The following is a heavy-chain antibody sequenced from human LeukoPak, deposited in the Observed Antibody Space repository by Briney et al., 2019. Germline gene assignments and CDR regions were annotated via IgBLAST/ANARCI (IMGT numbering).Heavy chain of an antibody. D-gene: IGHD3-22*01. CDR2: IYFSGSA. V-gene: IGHV4-39*01. J-gene: IGHJ4*02. Sequence: PSETLSLTCTVSGASIDSANYYWGWIRQPPGKGLEWIGSIYFSGSAYYKSSLMSRVTISLDASKNQFSLKLSSVTDPDKAVDYCARLNFAYDTSGYLDYWGQGTLLTVSS. CDR1: GASIDSANYY. CDR3: ARLNFAYDTSGYLDY.